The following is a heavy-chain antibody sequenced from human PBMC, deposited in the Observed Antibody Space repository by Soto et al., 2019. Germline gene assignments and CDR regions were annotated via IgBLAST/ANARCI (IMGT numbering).Heavy chain of an antibody. CDR1: GGTFSSYA. J-gene: IGHJ6*02. D-gene: IGHD3-16*01. CDR3: AQCLLGVNYYYGMDV. V-gene: IGHV1-69*12. Sequence: QVQLVQSGAEVKKPGSSVKVSCKASGGTFSSYAINWVRQAPVQGLEWMGGIIPIFATADYAQKFQGRVTITADESTSTAYMELSSLRSEDTAVYYCAQCLLGVNYYYGMDVWGQGTTVTVSS. CDR2: IIPIFATA.